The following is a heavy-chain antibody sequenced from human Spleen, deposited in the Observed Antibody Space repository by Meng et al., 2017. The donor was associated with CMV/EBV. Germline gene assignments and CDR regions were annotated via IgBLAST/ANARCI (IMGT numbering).Heavy chain of an antibody. CDR2: ISTYNGNT. CDR1: GYTFTTHG. J-gene: IGHJ5*02. V-gene: IGHV1-18*01. CDR3: ARDEDSSAFWFDP. Sequence: KASGYTFTTHGIAWGRQAPGQGLEWMGWISTYNGNTLYTQKFQGRVTMTTDTSTTTAYMELRSLRSDDTAVYYCARDEDSSAFWFDPWGQGTLVTVSS. D-gene: IGHD3-22*01.